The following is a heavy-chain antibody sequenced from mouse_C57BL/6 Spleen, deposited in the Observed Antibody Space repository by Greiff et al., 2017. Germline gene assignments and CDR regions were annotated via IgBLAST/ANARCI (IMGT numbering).Heavy chain of an antibody. CDR2: IYPGSGST. D-gene: IGHD2-4*01. CDR3: ARRDYDYEGGAMDY. J-gene: IGHJ4*01. V-gene: IGHV1-55*01. CDR1: GYTFTSYW. Sequence: VQLQQPGAELVKPGASVKMSCKASGYTFTSYWITWVKQRPGQGLEWIGDIYPGSGSTNYNEKFKSKATLTVDTSSSTAYMQLSSLTSEDSAVYYCARRDYDYEGGAMDYWGQGTSVTVSS.